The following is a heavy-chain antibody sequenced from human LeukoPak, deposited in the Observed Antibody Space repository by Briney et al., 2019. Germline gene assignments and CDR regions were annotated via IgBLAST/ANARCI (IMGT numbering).Heavy chain of an antibody. CDR1: GFTFDDYG. D-gene: IGHD4-17*01. V-gene: IGHV3-20*04. CDR2: SNWNGGST. Sequence: GGSLRLSCSASGFTFDDYGMSWVRQAPGKGLEWVSGSNWNGGSTGYADSVKGRFTISRDNAKNSLYLQMNSLRAEDTAVYYCARDRSDYGDYDYYMDVWGKGTTVTVSS. J-gene: IGHJ6*03. CDR3: ARDRSDYGDYDYYMDV.